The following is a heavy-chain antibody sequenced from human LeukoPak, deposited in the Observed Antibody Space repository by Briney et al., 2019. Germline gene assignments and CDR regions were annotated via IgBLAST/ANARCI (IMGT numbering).Heavy chain of an antibody. J-gene: IGHJ4*02. D-gene: IGHD5-12*01. Sequence: GGSLRLSCAASGFTFSSYSMNWVRQAPGKGLEWVSHISSSSSTIYYADSVKGRFTVSRDNAKNSPYLQMNSLRAEDTAVYYCARDLRRGYSGYDPYWGQGTLVTVSS. CDR3: ARDLRRGYSGYDPY. CDR1: GFTFSSYS. V-gene: IGHV3-48*04. CDR2: ISSSSSTI.